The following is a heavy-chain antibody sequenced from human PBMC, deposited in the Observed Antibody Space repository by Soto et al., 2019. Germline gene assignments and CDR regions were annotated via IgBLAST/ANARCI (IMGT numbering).Heavy chain of an antibody. CDR1: GYSISSGYY. D-gene: IGHD1-7*01. J-gene: IGHJ4*02. CDR3: ASRDPGTSVDY. Sequence: SETLSLTCAVSGYSISSGYYWGWIRQPPGKGLEWIGSIYHSGSTYYNPSLKSRVTISLDKSENQFSLKVTSLTAADTAVYYCASRDPGTSVDYWGQGTLVTVSS. V-gene: IGHV4-38-2*01. CDR2: IYHSGST.